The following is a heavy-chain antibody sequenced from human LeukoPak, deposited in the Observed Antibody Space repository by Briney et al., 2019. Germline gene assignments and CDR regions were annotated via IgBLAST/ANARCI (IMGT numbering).Heavy chain of an antibody. V-gene: IGHV4-34*01. CDR2: IYHSGST. CDR3: ARAPRAAGTRGERRRGAFDI. CDR1: GGSFSGYS. D-gene: IGHD1-1*01. Sequence: SETLSLTCAVYGGSFSGYSWSWIRQTPGKRLEWIGGIYHSGSTTYNPSLKSRVTISVDTSKNQSSLKLSSVTAADTAVYYCARAPRAAGTRGERRRGAFDIWGQGTMVTVSS. J-gene: IGHJ3*02.